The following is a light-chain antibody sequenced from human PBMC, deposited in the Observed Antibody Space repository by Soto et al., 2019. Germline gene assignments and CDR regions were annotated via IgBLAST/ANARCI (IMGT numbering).Light chain of an antibody. J-gene: IGLJ1*01. CDR1: SSDVGGYNY. Sequence: QSALTQPASVSGSHGQSITISCTGTSSDVGGYNYVSWYQQHPGKAPKLMIYDVSNRPSGVSNRCSGSKSGNTASLTISGLQAEDEADYYCSSYTSSSTPPYVFGTGTKVTV. V-gene: IGLV2-14*01. CDR2: DVS. CDR3: SSYTSSSTPPYV.